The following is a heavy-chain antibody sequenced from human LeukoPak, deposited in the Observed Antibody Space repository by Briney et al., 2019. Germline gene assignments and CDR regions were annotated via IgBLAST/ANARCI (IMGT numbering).Heavy chain of an antibody. Sequence: GGSLRLSCAASGFTFSDHYMDWVRQAPGKGLEWVARTRDKANSYTTEYAASVKGRFTISRDDSKNSLYLQMNSLRTEDTAVYFCARGSTGRPSAFDYWGQGTLVTV. CDR3: ARGSTGRPSAFDY. CDR1: GFTFSDHY. V-gene: IGHV3-72*01. CDR2: TRDKANSYTT. J-gene: IGHJ4*02. D-gene: IGHD1-14*01.